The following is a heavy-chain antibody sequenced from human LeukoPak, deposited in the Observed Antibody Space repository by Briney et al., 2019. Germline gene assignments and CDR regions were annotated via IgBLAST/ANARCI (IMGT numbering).Heavy chain of an antibody. CDR1: GGTFSSYA. V-gene: IGHV1-69*13. J-gene: IGHJ4*02. Sequence: ASVTVSCKASGGTFSSYAISWVRQAPGQGLEWMGGIIPIFGTANYAQKFQGRVTITADESTSTAYMELSSLRSEDTAVYYCAMVRGVIDEYYFDYWGQGTLVTVSS. CDR2: IIPIFGTA. D-gene: IGHD3-10*01. CDR3: AMVRGVIDEYYFDY.